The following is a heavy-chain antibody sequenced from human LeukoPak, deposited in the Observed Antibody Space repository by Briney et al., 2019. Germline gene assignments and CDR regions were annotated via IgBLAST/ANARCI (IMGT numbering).Heavy chain of an antibody. V-gene: IGHV3-48*03. CDR3: ARDLGYFIDF. CDR2: ISSSAHTI. J-gene: IGHJ4*02. Sequence: GGSLRLSRVASGFTFSSYEMNWVRQAPGKGLEWVSYISSSAHTIYYADSVKGRFTISRDNAKNSLYLQMNSLRAEDTAVYYCARDLGYFIDFWGQGTLVTVSS. CDR1: GFTFSSYE. D-gene: IGHD2-15*01.